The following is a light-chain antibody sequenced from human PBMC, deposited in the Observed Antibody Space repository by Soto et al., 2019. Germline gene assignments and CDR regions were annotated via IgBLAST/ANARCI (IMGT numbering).Light chain of an antibody. V-gene: IGKV1-5*01. J-gene: IGKJ1*01. CDR2: DAS. CDR3: QQYNTYSKT. Sequence: DIQMTQSPSTLSASVGDRVTITCRASQSIGRWLAWYQQKPGKAPKLLIYDASSLESGVPSRFSGSGSGTEFTLTISSLQPDDFATYYCQQYNTYSKTFG. CDR1: QSIGRW.